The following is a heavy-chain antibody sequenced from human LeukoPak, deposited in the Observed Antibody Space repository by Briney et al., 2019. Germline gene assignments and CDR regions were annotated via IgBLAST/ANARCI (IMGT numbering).Heavy chain of an antibody. CDR1: GGSFSGYY. D-gene: IGHD6-13*01. Sequence: SETLSPTCAVYGGSFSGYYWSWIRQPPGKGLEWIGEINHSGSTNYNPSLKSRVTISVDTSKNQFSLKLSSVTAADTAVYYCARGTSISYSSSWYVVYYGMDVWGQGTTVTVSS. CDR2: INHSGST. V-gene: IGHV4-34*01. J-gene: IGHJ6*02. CDR3: ARGTSISYSSSWYVVYYGMDV.